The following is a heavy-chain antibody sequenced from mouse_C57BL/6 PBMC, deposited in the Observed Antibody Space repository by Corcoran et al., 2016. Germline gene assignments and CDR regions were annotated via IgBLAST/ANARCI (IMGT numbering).Heavy chain of an antibody. CDR1: GYTFTDYY. CDR3: ARQQIYYGNPYAMDY. J-gene: IGHJ4*01. CDR2: IYPGSGNT. V-gene: IGHV1-84*01. D-gene: IGHD2-1*01. Sequence: QIQLQQSGPELVKPGASVKISCRASGYTFTDYYINWVKQRPGQGLEWSGWIYPGSGNTKYNEKFKGKATLTVDTSSSTAYMQLSSLTSEDSAFYFCARQQIYYGNPYAMDYWGQGTSVTVSS.